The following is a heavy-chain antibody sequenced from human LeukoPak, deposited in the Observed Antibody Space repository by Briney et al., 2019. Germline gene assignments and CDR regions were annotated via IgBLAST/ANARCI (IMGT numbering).Heavy chain of an antibody. V-gene: IGHV3-23*01. CDR2: ISPTGDGA. D-gene: IGHD3-22*01. J-gene: IGHJ4*02. CDR1: GFTFSTYA. Sequence: GGSLRLSCAASGFTFSTYALHWVRQAPGKGLEWVSGISPTGDGAYYADSVKGRFTISRDNSKNTLYVHMNSMRAEDTAVYYCAKAGDRNYFDYWGQGALVTVSS. CDR3: AKAGDRNYFDY.